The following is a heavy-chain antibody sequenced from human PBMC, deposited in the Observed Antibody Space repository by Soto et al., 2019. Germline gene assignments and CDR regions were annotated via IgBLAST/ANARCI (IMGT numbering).Heavy chain of an antibody. V-gene: IGHV3-11*01. CDR1: GFTFSGYY. D-gene: IGHD6-19*01. Sequence: PGGSLRLSCAASGFTFSGYYMGWIRQAPGKGLEWVSYISSSGSTIYYADSVKGRFTISRDNAKNSLYLQMNSLRAEDTAAYYCARERAGYSSGWYAYHYWGQGTLVTVSS. J-gene: IGHJ4*02. CDR2: ISSSGSTI. CDR3: ARERAGYSSGWYAYHY.